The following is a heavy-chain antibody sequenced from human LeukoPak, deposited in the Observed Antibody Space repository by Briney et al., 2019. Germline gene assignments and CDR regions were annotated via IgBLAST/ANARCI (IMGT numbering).Heavy chain of an antibody. D-gene: IGHD3-22*01. Sequence: GGSLRLSCAASGFIFSDYYMTWIRQTPGKGLEWLSYISDSGSTINYADSVKGRPTVSRDNAKKSLFLQMNSLRAEDTAVYYCAIYYDSSGSIDHWGQGTLVTVSS. CDR1: GFIFSDYY. J-gene: IGHJ4*02. CDR2: ISDSGSTI. CDR3: AIYYDSSGSIDH. V-gene: IGHV3-11*01.